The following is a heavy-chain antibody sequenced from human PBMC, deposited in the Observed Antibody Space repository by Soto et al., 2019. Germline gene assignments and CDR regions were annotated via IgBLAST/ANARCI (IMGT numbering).Heavy chain of an antibody. CDR1: GGSISSDYYH. CDR2: FLHCGSF. V-gene: IGHV4-30-4*08. Sequence: SETLSLTCTVSGGSISSDYYHWTWIRQSLGRGLVWFGYFLHCGSFLYNPSLKSRFTFSVDTSKTQFSLLLSSVIAADTAVYFCAREDDGGDTLDVWGQGTTVTVSS. CDR3: AREDDGGDTLDV. D-gene: IGHD2-21*02. J-gene: IGHJ6*02.